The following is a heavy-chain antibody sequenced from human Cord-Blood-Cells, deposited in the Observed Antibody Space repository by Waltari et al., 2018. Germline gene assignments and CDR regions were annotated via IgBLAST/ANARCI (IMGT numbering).Heavy chain of an antibody. CDR3: AQRWEVDCSSTSCYDAFDI. D-gene: IGHD2-2*01. V-gene: IGHV4-34*01. CDR1: GGSFSGYY. Sequence: QVQLQQWGAGLLKPSETLSLTCAVYGGSFSGYYWSWIRHPPGKGLEWIGEINHSGITNYNPSLKSRVTISVDTSKNQFSLKLSSVTAADTAVYYCAQRWEVDCSSTSCYDAFDIWGQGTMVTVSS. CDR2: INHSGIT. J-gene: IGHJ3*02.